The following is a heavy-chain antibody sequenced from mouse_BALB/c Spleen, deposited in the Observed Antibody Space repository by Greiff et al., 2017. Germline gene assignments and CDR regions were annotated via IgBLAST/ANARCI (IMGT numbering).Heavy chain of an antibody. CDR1: GYAFSSYW. D-gene: IGHD1-1*01. CDR2: IYPGDGDT. J-gene: IGHJ1*01. Sequence: QVQLQQSGAELVRPGSSVKISCKASGYAFSSYWMNWVKQRPGQGLEWIGQIYPGDGDTNYNGKFKGKATLTADKSSSTAYMQLSSLTSEDSAVYVCAPITTVVGYWYFDVWGAGTTVTVSS. V-gene: IGHV1-80*01. CDR3: APITTVVGYWYFDV.